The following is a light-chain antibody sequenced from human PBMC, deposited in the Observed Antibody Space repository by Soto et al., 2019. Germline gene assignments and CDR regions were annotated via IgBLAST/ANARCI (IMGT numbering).Light chain of an antibody. Sequence: DIRMSQSPPSLAASVGDRVTITCRASQSIDRFLNWHQQKSGIAPTLLIFAASSLQDGVPSRFSGSGSGTDFALTITSLQPEDFATYYCQQTHGTPYNFGQGTKLQIK. CDR2: AAS. CDR3: QQTHGTPYN. V-gene: IGKV1-39*01. J-gene: IGKJ2*01. CDR1: QSIDRF.